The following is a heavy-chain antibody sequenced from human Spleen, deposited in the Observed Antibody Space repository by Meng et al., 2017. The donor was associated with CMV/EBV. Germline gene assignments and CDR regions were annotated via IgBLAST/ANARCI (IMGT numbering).Heavy chain of an antibody. CDR2: IYPSDSDT. V-gene: IGHV5-51*01. CDR1: GYSFTSYW. CDR3: ARRDILTGYSYFDS. J-gene: IGHJ4*02. Sequence: KVSCKGSGYSFTSYWIGWVRQMPGKGLEYMGIIYPSDSDTRYSPTFEGQVTISADKSINTAYLQWSSLKASDTAMYFCARRDILTGYSYFDSWGQGTLV. D-gene: IGHD3-9*01.